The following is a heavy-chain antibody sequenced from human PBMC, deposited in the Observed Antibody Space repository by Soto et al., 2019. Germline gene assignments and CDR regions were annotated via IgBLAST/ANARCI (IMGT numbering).Heavy chain of an antibody. CDR2: VSAYNGNT. V-gene: IGHV1-18*04. J-gene: IGHJ6*02. CDR3: ARELVTAAIAGMDV. Sequence: ASVKVSCKASGYTFTSYGISWVRQAPGQGLEWMGWVSAYNGNTNYAQKLQGRVTMTTDTSTSTAYMELRSLRSDDTAVYYCARELVTAAIAGMDVWGQGTTVTVSS. CDR1: GYTFTSYG. D-gene: IGHD2-2*02.